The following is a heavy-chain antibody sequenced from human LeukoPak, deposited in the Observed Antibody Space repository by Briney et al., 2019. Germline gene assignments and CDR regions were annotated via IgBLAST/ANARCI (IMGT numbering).Heavy chain of an antibody. CDR2: THHSGVT. CDR1: GGSISSVNW. D-gene: IGHD6-19*01. CDR3: ARAPYRSGWYWGYYFDY. J-gene: IGHJ4*02. V-gene: IGHV4-4*02. Sequence: SGTLSLTCAVSGGSISSVNWWSWVRQPPGKGLEWIRDTHHSGVTNYNASLKSRVTISVDKSKNQLSLELTSVTAADTAVYFCARAPYRSGWYWGYYFDYWGRGTPVTVSS.